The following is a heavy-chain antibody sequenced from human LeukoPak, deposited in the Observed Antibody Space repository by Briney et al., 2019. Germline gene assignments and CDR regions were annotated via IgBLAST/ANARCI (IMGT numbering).Heavy chain of an antibody. J-gene: IGHJ4*02. CDR2: ISYDGSNK. D-gene: IGHD2-15*01. CDR3: ARDLFKVEVVVAATIGY. Sequence: GGSLRLSCAASGFTFSSYAMHWARQAPGKGLEWVAVISYDGSNKYYADSVKGRFTISRDNSKNTLYLQMNSLRAEDTAVYYGARDLFKVEVVVAATIGYWGQGTPVTVSS. CDR1: GFTFSSYA. V-gene: IGHV3-30*04.